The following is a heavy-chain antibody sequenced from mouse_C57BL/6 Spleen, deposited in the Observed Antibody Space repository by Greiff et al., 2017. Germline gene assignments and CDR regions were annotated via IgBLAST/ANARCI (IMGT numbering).Heavy chain of an antibody. Sequence: VQLQQPGAELVKPGASVKLSCKASGYTFTSYWMHWVKQRPGQGLEWIGMIHPTSGSTNYNEKFKSKATLTVDKSSSTAYMQLSSLASEDSAVYYCARSGGLYYFDYWGQGTTLTVAS. J-gene: IGHJ2*01. CDR3: ARSGGLYYFDY. CDR2: IHPTSGST. CDR1: GYTFTSYW. V-gene: IGHV1-64*01. D-gene: IGHD3-3*01.